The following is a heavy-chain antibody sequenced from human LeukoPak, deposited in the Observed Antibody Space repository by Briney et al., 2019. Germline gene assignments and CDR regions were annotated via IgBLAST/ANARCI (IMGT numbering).Heavy chain of an antibody. V-gene: IGHV1-69*05. Sequence: GASVKVSCKASGGTFSSYAISWVRQAPGQGLEWMGGIIPIFGTANCAQKFQGRVTITTDESTSTAYMELSSLRSEDTAVYYCARDSPAPIKNDYYYMDVWGKGTTVTVSS. J-gene: IGHJ6*03. CDR1: GGTFSSYA. CDR3: ARDSPAPIKNDYYYMDV. CDR2: IIPIFGTA.